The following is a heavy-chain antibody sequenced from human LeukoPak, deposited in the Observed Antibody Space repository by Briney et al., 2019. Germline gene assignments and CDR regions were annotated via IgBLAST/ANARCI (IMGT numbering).Heavy chain of an antibody. Sequence: SETLSLTCSVSGGSISSSSYYWGWIRQPPGKGLEWIASIYESRSTYYNPYLKSRLTISVDTSKNQFSLKLTSVTAADTAIFYCARPYHYDSGGRGTAFDIWGQGTMVTVSS. CDR3: ARPYHYDSGGRGTAFDI. D-gene: IGHD3-10*01. CDR2: IYESRST. J-gene: IGHJ3*02. V-gene: IGHV4-39*01. CDR1: GGSISSSSYY.